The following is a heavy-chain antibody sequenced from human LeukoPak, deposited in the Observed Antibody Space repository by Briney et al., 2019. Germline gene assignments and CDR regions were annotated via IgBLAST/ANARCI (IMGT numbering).Heavy chain of an antibody. V-gene: IGHV3-23*01. CDR2: ISGSGGST. CDR3: ATSSSSWYYFDY. Sequence: GGSLRLSCAASGFTFSSYYMSWVRQAPGKGLEWVSYISGSGGSTYYADSVKGRFTISRDKSKNTLYLQMNSLRAEDTAVYYCATSSSSWYYFDYWGQGTLVTVSS. J-gene: IGHJ4*02. CDR1: GFTFSSYY. D-gene: IGHD6-13*01.